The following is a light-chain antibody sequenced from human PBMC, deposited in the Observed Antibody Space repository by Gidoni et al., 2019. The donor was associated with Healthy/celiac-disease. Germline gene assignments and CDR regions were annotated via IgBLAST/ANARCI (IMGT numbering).Light chain of an antibody. CDR2: WAS. V-gene: IGKV4-1*01. J-gene: IGKJ4*01. CDR1: QSVLYSSNNKNY. CDR3: QQYYSTPLT. Sequence: DIVMTQSPDSLAVSLGERATINCKPSQSVLYSSNNKNYLAWYQQKPGQPPKLLIYWASTRESGVPDRCSGSGSGTDFTLTISSLQAEDVAVYYCQQYYSTPLTFGGGTKVEIK.